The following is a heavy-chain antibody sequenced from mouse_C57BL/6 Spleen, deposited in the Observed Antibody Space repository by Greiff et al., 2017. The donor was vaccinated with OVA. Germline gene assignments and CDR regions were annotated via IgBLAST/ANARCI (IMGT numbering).Heavy chain of an antibody. J-gene: IGHJ2*01. CDR1: GYTFTDYY. V-gene: IGHV1-26*01. CDR3: ARLGAQALFDY. CDR2: INPNNGGT. D-gene: IGHD3-2*02. Sequence: VQLQQSGPELVKPGASVKISCKASGYTFTDYYMNWVKQSHGKSLEWIGDINPNNGGTSYNQKFKGKATLTVDKSSSTAYMELRSLTSEDSAVYYCARLGAQALFDYWGQGTTLTVSS.